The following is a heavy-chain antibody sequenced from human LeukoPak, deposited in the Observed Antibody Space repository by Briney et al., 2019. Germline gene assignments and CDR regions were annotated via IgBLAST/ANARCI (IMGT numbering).Heavy chain of an antibody. CDR1: GFTFSSYA. CDR2: ISGTGGST. Sequence: SGGSLRLSCAASGFTFSSYAMTWVRQAPGKGLEWVSAISGTGGSTYYADSVKGRFTISRDNSKNTLYLQMNSLRAEDTAVYYCAKEPDYDFWSGYSRGYYFDYWGQGTLVTVSS. J-gene: IGHJ4*02. V-gene: IGHV3-23*01. CDR3: AKEPDYDFWSGYSRGYYFDY. D-gene: IGHD3-3*01.